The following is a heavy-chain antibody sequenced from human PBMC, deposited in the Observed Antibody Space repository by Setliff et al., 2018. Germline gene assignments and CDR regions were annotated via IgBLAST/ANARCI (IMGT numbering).Heavy chain of an antibody. Sequence: SETLSLTCTVSGESIDSVATGNHYWNWIRQPVGKGLEWIGHIFLTGSTDYDPSFRSRATLLIDTAKNQISLRLSSVTAADTAVYFCARVTGFSYMDVWGKGTTVTVSS. CDR3: ARVTGFSYMDV. J-gene: IGHJ6*03. V-gene: IGHV4-61*09. D-gene: IGHD3-3*01. CDR2: IFLTGST. CDR1: GESIDSVATGNHY.